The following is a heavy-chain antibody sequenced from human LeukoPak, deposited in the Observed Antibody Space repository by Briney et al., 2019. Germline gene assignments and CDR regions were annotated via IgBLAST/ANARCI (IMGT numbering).Heavy chain of an antibody. V-gene: IGHV4-31*03. CDR2: IYYSGST. J-gene: IGHJ4*02. D-gene: IGHD3-10*01. CDR3: AREDRGVFDY. Sequence: SETLSLTCTVSGGSISSSSYYWGWIRQPPGKGLEWIGYIYYSGSTYYNPSLKSRVTISVDTSKNQFSLKLSSVAAADTAVYYCAREDRGVFDYWGQGTLVTVSS. CDR1: GGSISSSSYY.